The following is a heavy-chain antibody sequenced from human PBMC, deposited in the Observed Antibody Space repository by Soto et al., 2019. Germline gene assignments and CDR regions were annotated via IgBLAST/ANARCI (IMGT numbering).Heavy chain of an antibody. J-gene: IGHJ4*02. CDR2: INHSGST. CDR1: GGSFSGYY. Sequence: PSETLSLTCAVYGGSFSGYYWSWIRQPPGKGLEWIGEINHSGSTNYNPSLKSRVTISVDTSKSQFSLKLSSVTAADTAVYYCARVNDYDSSGPFDYWGQGTLVTVSS. V-gene: IGHV4-34*01. CDR3: ARVNDYDSSGPFDY. D-gene: IGHD3-22*01.